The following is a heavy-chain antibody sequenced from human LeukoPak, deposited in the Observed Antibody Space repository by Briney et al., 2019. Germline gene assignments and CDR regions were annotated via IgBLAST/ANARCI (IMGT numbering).Heavy chain of an antibody. J-gene: IGHJ4*02. V-gene: IGHV3-30*18. CDR3: AKGSNRGVARIDY. CDR2: ISYDGSNK. D-gene: IGHD5-12*01. CDR1: GFTFSSYG. Sequence: GGSLRLSCAASGFTFSSYGMHWVRQAPGKGLDWVAVISYDGSNKYYADSVKGRFTISRDNSKNTLFLQMNSLRAEDTAVYYCAKGSNRGVARIDYWGQGTLVTVSS.